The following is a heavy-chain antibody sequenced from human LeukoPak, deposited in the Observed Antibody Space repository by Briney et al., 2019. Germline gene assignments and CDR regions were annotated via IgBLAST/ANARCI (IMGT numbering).Heavy chain of an antibody. J-gene: IGHJ4*02. V-gene: IGHV3-53*01. D-gene: IGHD1-26*01. CDR1: GFIVSSNY. Sequence: GGSLRLSCAASGFIVSSNYMSWVRQAPGRGLEWVSVLYSGGSTYYADSVRGRFTISRDNSKNTLYLQMYSLRAEDTAVYYCARGWDLPGLFDYWGQGTLVTVSS. CDR3: ARGWDLPGLFDY. CDR2: LYSGGST.